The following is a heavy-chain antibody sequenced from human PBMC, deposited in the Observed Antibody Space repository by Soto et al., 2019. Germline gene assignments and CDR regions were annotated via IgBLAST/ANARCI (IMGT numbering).Heavy chain of an antibody. D-gene: IGHD3-22*01. CDR2: ISGSGGST. CDR1: GFTFSSSA. CDR3: ARSGYYYPLDFDH. Sequence: LRLSCAASGFTFSSSAMSWVRQAPGKGLEWVSAISGSGGSTYYADTVKGRFTVSRDNSKNTLYLQMNSLRAEDTAVYYCARSGYYYPLDFDHWGQGNLVTVSS. V-gene: IGHV3-23*01. J-gene: IGHJ4*02.